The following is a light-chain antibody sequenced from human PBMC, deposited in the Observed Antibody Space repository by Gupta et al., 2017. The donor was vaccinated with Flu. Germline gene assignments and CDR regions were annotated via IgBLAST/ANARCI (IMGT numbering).Light chain of an antibody. CDR3: QEDNSYLGA. CDR1: QSISSW. V-gene: IGKV1-5*03. Sequence: DIQMTQSPSTLSASVGDRVTITCRASQSISSWLAWYQQRPGKPPKLLIYKASSLESGVPSRFSGSGSGTEFTLTISSLQPDDFATYYCQEDNSYLGAFGQGTKVEV. J-gene: IGKJ1*01. CDR2: KAS.